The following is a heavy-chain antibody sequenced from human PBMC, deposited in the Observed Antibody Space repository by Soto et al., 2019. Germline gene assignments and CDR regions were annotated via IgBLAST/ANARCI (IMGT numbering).Heavy chain of an antibody. CDR1: EDTFSIYT. CDR3: AFDRKNSNWPNFDS. Sequence: SVKVSCKTSEDTFSIYTLSWVRQAPGQGLVWMGRVLPFLDVTTYSQRFQGRVTITADRSTTTAYMELSSLTFEDTAVYYCAFDRKNSNWPNFDSWGPGTLVTVS. CDR2: VLPFLDVT. D-gene: IGHD6-13*01. J-gene: IGHJ5*01. V-gene: IGHV1-69*02.